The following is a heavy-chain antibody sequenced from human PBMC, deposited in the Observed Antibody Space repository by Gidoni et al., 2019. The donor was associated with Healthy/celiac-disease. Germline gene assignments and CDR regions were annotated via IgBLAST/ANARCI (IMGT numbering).Heavy chain of an antibody. J-gene: IGHJ6*02. CDR3: ARARGDYYGMDV. CDR1: VGTFSSYA. Sequence: VQLVHSGAVVTKPGSSVKVSCKASVGTFSSYAISWVRQAPGQGLEWMGGIIPIVGTGKYEQKFQGRVTITADEYTSTAYMELSSLRSEDKAVYYCARARGDYYGMDVWGQGTTVTVSS. V-gene: IGHV1-69*01. CDR2: IIPIVGTG.